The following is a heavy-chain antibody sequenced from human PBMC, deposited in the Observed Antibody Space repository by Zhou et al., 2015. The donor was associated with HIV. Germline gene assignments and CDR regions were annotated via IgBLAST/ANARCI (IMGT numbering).Heavy chain of an antibody. CDR1: GGTFSSYA. D-gene: IGHD2-2*01. J-gene: IGHJ6*02. Sequence: QVQLVQSGAEVKKPGSSVKVSCKASGGTFSSYAISWVRQAPGQGLEWMGGIIPIFGTANYAQKFQGRVTITADESTSTAYMELSSLRSEDTAVYYCAREHIVVVPAARATYYYGMDVWGQGTTVTVSS. V-gene: IGHV1-69*01. CDR2: IIPIFGTA. CDR3: AREHIVVVPAARATYYYGMDV.